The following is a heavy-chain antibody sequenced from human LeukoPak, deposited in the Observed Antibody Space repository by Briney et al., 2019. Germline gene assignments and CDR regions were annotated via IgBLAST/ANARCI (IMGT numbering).Heavy chain of an antibody. Sequence: GGSLRLSCAASGFTFSSYAMSWVRQAPGKGLEWVSAISGSGGSTYYADSVKGRFTISRDNSKNTLYLQMNSLRAEDTAVYYCAKEGGRYCSGGSCYSNGYWGQGTLVTVSS. CDR1: GFTFSSYA. J-gene: IGHJ4*02. D-gene: IGHD2-15*01. V-gene: IGHV3-23*01. CDR3: AKEGGRYCSGGSCYSNGY. CDR2: ISGSGGST.